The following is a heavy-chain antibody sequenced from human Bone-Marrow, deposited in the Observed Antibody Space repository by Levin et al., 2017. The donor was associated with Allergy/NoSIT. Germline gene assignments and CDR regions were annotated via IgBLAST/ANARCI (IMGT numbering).Heavy chain of an antibody. CDR3: ARAYCTNDNWYPGAFEHYYYYGMDV. J-gene: IGHJ6*02. Sequence: ASGFTLRSYSVSWVRRAPGKGLEWVSSISSSTTHIYYTDSVRGRFTISRDNAKNQFSLNLNSVTAADTAIYYCARAYCTNDNWYPGAFEHYYYYGMDVWGQGTTVTVSS. CDR1: GFTLRSYS. CDR2: ISSSTTHI. D-gene: IGHD2-8*01. V-gene: IGHV3-21*04.